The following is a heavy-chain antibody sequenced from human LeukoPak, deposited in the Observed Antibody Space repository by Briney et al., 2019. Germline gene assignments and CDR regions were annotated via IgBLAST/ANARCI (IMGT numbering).Heavy chain of an antibody. CDR3: ARGEWDDGVYYFDY. Sequence: GGSLRLSCAASGFTFSNYGMHWVRQAPGKGLEWVGFIRYDGSNKYYADSVKGRFTISRDNSKNTLYLQMNSLRAEDTAVYYCARGEWDDGVYYFDYWGQGTLVTVSS. CDR2: IRYDGSNK. D-gene: IGHD1-26*01. J-gene: IGHJ4*02. V-gene: IGHV3-30*02. CDR1: GFTFSNYG.